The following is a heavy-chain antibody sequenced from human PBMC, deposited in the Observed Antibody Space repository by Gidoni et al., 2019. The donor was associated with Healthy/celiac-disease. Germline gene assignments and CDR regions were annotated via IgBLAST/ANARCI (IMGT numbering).Heavy chain of an antibody. CDR2: ISGSGGST. CDR1: GFTFSSYA. CDR3: AKVATGNFDY. V-gene: IGHV3-23*01. J-gene: IGHJ4*02. D-gene: IGHD1-26*01. Sequence: EGHMLESGASLVEQGGSLRLSCAACGFTFSSYAMSWVRQAPGKGLEWVSAISGSGGSTYYADSVKCRFTISRDNSKNTLYLQMNSLRAEDTAVYYCAKVATGNFDYWGQGTLVTVSS.